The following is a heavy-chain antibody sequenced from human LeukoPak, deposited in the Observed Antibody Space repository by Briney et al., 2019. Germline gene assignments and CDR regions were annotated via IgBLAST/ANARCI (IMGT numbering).Heavy chain of an antibody. CDR1: GYTFTSYD. J-gene: IGHJ4*02. CDR3: VREKEETYYFDY. V-gene: IGHV1-8*01. CDR2: MNPNSGNT. Sequence: GASVKVSCKASGYTFTSYDINWVRQATGQGLEWMGWMNPNSGNTGYAQKFQGRVTMTRNTSISTAYMELSSLRSEDTAVYYCVREKEETYYFDYWGQGTLVTVSS.